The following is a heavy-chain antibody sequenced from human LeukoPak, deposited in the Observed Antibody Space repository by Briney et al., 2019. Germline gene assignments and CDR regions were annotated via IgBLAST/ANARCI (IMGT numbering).Heavy chain of an antibody. CDR3: AKSSGYYSHNPFDL. CDR1: GFTFSSYW. CDR2: INSDGSST. V-gene: IGHV3-74*01. J-gene: IGHJ3*01. D-gene: IGHD3-22*01. Sequence: GGSLRLSCAASGFTFSSYWMHWVRQAPGKGLVWVSRINSDGSSTSYADSVKGRFTISRDNAKNTLYLQMNSLRAEDTAVYYCAKSSGYYSHNPFDLWGQGTVVTVSS.